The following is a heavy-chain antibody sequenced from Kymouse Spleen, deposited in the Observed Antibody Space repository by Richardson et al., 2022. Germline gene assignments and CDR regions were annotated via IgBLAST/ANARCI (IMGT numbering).Heavy chain of an antibody. J-gene: IGHJ4*02. D-gene: IGHD3-10*01. Sequence: EVQLVESGGGLIQPGGSLRLSCAASGFTVSSNYMSWVRQAPGKGLEWVSVIYSCGSTYYADSVKGRFTISRDNSKNTLYLQMNSLRAEDTAVYYCARDLLRITMVRGVIITQTTGAREPWSPSPQ. CDR1: GFTVSSNY. CDR3: ARDLLRITMVRGVIITQTT. CDR2: IYSCGST. V-gene: IGHV3-66*03.